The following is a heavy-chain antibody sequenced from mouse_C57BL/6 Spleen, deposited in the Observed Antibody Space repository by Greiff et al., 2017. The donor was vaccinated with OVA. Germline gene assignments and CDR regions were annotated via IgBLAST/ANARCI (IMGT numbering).Heavy chain of an antibody. Sequence: QVQLPPPGAELLQPGASVKMSCKASGYTFTLYCITWVQQRPGHGLEWIGDLNPDRGSTNYNEKFKSNATLTVDTSSSTAYMQLSSLTSEDSAVYYCARRRCTTSRGGYWGQGTTLTVAS. V-gene: IGHV1-55*01. CDR1: GYTFTLYC. D-gene: IGHD1-1*01. CDR3: ARRRCTTSRGGY. CDR2: LNPDRGST. J-gene: IGHJ2*01.